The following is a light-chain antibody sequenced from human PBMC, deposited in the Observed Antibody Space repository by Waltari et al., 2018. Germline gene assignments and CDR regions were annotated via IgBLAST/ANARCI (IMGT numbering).Light chain of an antibody. Sequence: IVLTQYPGSLSLSPGASATLSCRASQSVSTISLAWYQQNTGQAPRLLIYSASNRAPGIPDRFSGSGSVTDFALTISSLEPEDSAMYYCQQYAGAVVTFGGGTKVEIK. CDR1: QSVSTIS. J-gene: IGKJ4*01. CDR2: SAS. CDR3: QQYAGAVVT. V-gene: IGKV3-20*01.